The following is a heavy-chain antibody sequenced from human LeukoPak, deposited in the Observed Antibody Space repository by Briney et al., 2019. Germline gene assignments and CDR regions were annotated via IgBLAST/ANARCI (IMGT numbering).Heavy chain of an antibody. CDR2: IYYSGST. V-gene: IGHV4-59*08. CDR1: GGPISSYY. D-gene: IGHD5-18*01. Sequence: SETLSLTCTVSGGPISSYYWSWIRQPPGKGLEWIGYIYYSGSTNYNPSLKSRVTISVDTSKNQFSLKLSSVTAADTAVYFCARLRGYSYDSYYFDYWGQGTLVTVSS. J-gene: IGHJ4*02. CDR3: ARLRGYSYDSYYFDY.